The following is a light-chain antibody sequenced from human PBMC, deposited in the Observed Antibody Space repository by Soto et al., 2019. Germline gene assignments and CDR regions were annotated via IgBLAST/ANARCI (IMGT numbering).Light chain of an antibody. J-gene: IGLJ1*01. CDR2: EVS. CDR3: NSYTGSSTYV. Sequence: QFALTQPPSGPGSPGQSVAISCTGTSSDVGSYNRVSWYQQPPGAAPKLMIYEVSNRPSGVPDRFSGSKSGNTASLTISGLQAEDEADYYCNSYTGSSTYVFGTGTKVTV. CDR1: SSDVGSYNR. V-gene: IGLV2-18*02.